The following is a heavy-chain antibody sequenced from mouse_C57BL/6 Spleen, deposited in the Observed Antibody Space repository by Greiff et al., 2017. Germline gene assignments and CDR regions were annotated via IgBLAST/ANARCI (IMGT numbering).Heavy chain of an antibody. Sequence: VQLQQSGPELVKPGASVKISCKASGYTFTDYYMNWVKQSHGKSLEWIGDINPNNGGTSYNQKFKGKATLTVDKSSSTAYMELRSLTSEDSAVYYCARYDYDEAFAYWGQGTLVTVSA. CDR2: INPNNGGT. V-gene: IGHV1-26*01. CDR3: ARYDYDEAFAY. CDR1: GYTFTDYY. J-gene: IGHJ3*01. D-gene: IGHD2-4*01.